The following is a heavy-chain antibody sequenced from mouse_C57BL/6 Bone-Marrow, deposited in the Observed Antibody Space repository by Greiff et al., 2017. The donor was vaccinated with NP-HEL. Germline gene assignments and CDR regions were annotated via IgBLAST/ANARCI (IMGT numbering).Heavy chain of an antibody. J-gene: IGHJ2*01. V-gene: IGHV1-19*01. CDR2: INPYNGGT. CDR3: ARTPTGPDY. Sequence: EVQLQQSGPVLVKPGASVKMSCKASGYTFTDYYMNWVKQSHGKSLEWIGVINPYNGGTSYNQKFKGKATLTVDKSSSTAYMELNSLTSEDSAVYYCARTPTGPDYWGQGTTLTVSS. CDR1: GYTFTDYY. D-gene: IGHD4-1*02.